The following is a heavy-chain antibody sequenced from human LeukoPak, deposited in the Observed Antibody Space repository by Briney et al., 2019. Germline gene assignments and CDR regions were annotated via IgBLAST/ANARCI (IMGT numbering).Heavy chain of an antibody. D-gene: IGHD2-2*01. CDR2: ISGSGTST. CDR1: GFIFSTYA. Sequence: QPGGSLRLSCAASGFIFSTYAMSWVRQAPGKGLEWVSGISGSGTSTYYADSVKGRFTISRDNSKNTLYLQMNSPRAEDTAVYYCAKVPGIYCSSTSCPLDYWGQGTLVTVSS. V-gene: IGHV3-23*01. J-gene: IGHJ4*02. CDR3: AKVPGIYCSSTSCPLDY.